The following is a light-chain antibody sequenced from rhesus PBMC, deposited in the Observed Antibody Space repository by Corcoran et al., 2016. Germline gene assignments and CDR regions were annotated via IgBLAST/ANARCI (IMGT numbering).Light chain of an antibody. CDR2: AVS. Sequence: ETVVTQSPATLSLSPGERATLSCRASQSVGTYLAWYQQKPGQLPRLLIYAVSSRAIGIPDRFIGSGSGTDFTLTISSLEPEDVGVYYCQQSSNLWTFGQGTKVEIK. V-gene: IGKV3-24*04. CDR3: QQSSNLWT. CDR1: QSVGTY. J-gene: IGKJ1*01.